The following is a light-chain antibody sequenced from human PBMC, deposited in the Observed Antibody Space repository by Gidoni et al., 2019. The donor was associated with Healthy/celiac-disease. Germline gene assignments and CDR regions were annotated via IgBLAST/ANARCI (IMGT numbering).Light chain of an antibody. CDR1: QSVSSIY. CDR2: GGS. Sequence: EIVLTQSPGPLSLPPGERATRSCRASQSVSSIYLPWYQQKPGQAPRLLIHGGSSRATGIPDRFSGRGSGTDFTLTISRLEPEDFAVYYCQQYGSSPKTCGQGTKVEIK. J-gene: IGKJ1*01. CDR3: QQYGSSPKT. V-gene: IGKV3-20*01.